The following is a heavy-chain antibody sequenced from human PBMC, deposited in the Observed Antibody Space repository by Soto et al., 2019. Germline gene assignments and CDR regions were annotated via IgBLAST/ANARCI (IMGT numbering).Heavy chain of an antibody. CDR1: GFSFTYAW. J-gene: IGHJ3*02. Sequence: EVQLVESGGGLVEPGGSLRLSCAASGFSFTYAWMTWVRQAPGKGLEWVGRIKSKTDGGTTDYATPVKGRFTNSRDDSERTLYLQMNSLKTEDTAVYFCATPRSLRATDALEKWGQGTLVTVSS. V-gene: IGHV3-15*01. D-gene: IGHD2-15*01. CDR2: IKSKTDGGTT. CDR3: ATPRSLRATDALEK.